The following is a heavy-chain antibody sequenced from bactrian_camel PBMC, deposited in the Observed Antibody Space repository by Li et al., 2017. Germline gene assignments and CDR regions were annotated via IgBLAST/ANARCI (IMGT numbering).Heavy chain of an antibody. CDR3: AKSGLTENWRTFFN. CDR1: ALTFSLYG. J-gene: IGHJ4*01. CDR2: VYTGDGKT. V-gene: IGHV3S13*01. Sequence: EVQLVESGQGLVQPGGSLRLSCAASALTFSLYGMSWVRQAPGKGLEWVSTVYTGDGKTYSADSVKGRFTISRDNTKNILYLQMNSLKSEDTAMYYCAKSGLTENWRTFFNWGQGTQVTVS. D-gene: IGHD7*01.